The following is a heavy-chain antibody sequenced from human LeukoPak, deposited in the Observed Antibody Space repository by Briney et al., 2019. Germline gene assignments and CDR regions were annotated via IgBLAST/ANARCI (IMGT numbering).Heavy chain of an antibody. Sequence: PSETLSLTCGVFGGSFSGYYWTWIRQPPGKGLEWIGEINHSGNTNYNSSLKSRVTISVDTSKNQFSLKLSSVTAADTAVYYCASGYGFDYWGKGTLVTVSS. J-gene: IGHJ4*02. CDR3: ASGYGFDY. CDR2: INHSGNT. D-gene: IGHD3-10*01. V-gene: IGHV4-34*01. CDR1: GGSFSGYY.